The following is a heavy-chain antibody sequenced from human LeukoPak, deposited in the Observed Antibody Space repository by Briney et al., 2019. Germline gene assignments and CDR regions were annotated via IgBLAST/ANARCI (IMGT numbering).Heavy chain of an antibody. J-gene: IGHJ4*02. Sequence: GSLRLSCAASGFTFSSYAMSWIRQPPGKGLEWIGSIHYSGSTYYNPSLKSRVTISEDTSKNQFSLKLSSVTAADTAVYYCARLIVVVPAAYDYWGQGTLVTVSS. CDR2: IHYSGST. D-gene: IGHD2-2*01. V-gene: IGHV4-38-2*01. CDR1: GFTFSSYA. CDR3: ARLIVVVPAAYDY.